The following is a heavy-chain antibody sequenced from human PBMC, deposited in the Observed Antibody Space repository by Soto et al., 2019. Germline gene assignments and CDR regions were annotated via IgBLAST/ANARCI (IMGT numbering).Heavy chain of an antibody. CDR1: GGTFSSYT. D-gene: IGHD3-10*01. V-gene: IGHV1-69*02. CDR3: ARVDYYGSGSQTRSDY. CDR2: IIPILGIA. Sequence: QVQLVQSGAEVKKPGSSVKVSCKASGGTFSSYTISWVRQAPGQGLEWMGRIIPILGIANYAQKFQGRVTITEDKSTSTAYMELRSLRSEDTAVYYCARVDYYGSGSQTRSDYWGQGTLVTVSS. J-gene: IGHJ4*02.